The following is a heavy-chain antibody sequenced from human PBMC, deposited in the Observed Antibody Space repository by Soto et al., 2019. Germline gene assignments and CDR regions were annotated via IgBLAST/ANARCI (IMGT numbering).Heavy chain of an antibody. CDR3: AREVAARPVYFDY. CDR2: IYHSGST. Sequence: SETLSLTCAVSGGSISSSNWWRWVRQPPGKGLEWIGEIYHSGSTNYNPSLKSRVTISVDKSKNQFSLKLSSVTAADTAVYYCAREVAARPVYFDYWGQGTLVTVSS. CDR1: GGSISSSNW. V-gene: IGHV4-4*02. D-gene: IGHD6-6*01. J-gene: IGHJ4*02.